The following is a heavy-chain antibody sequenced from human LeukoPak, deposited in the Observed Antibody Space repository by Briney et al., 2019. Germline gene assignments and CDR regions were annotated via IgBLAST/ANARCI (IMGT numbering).Heavy chain of an antibody. V-gene: IGHV3-48*03. CDR1: GFTFSSYE. CDR3: ASSSWYALDY. D-gene: IGHD6-13*01. CDR2: ISSSGSTM. J-gene: IGHJ4*02. Sequence: GGSLRLSCAASGFTFSSYEMNWVRQAPGKGLEWISYISSSGSTMYYADSVKGRFTISRDNAKNSLYLQMNSLRAEDTAIYYCASSSWYALDYWGQGTLATVSS.